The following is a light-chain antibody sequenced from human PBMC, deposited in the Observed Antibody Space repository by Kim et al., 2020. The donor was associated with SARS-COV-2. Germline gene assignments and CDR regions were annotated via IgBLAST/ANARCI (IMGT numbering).Light chain of an antibody. V-gene: IGLV3-21*04. J-gene: IGLJ3*02. CDR3: QLWDSRSDHWV. CDR1: NIGTKI. Sequence: APGKTARISCEGDNIGTKIVNWYQQKPGQAPFLVIYYDTDRPSGIPERFSGSNSGNTATLTISRVEAGDEADYYCQLWDSRSDHWVFGGGTQLTVL. CDR2: YDT.